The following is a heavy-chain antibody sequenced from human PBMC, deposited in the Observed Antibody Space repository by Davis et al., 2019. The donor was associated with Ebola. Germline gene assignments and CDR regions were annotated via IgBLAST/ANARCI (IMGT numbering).Heavy chain of an antibody. CDR3: AKRTTIFGVVITPYYFDY. Sequence: GGSLRLSCAASGFTFSSYAMSWVRQAPGKGLEWVSAISGSGGSTYYADSVKGRFTISRDNSKNTLYLQMNSLRAEDTAVYYCAKRTTIFGVVITPYYFDYWGQGTLVTVSS. D-gene: IGHD3-3*01. V-gene: IGHV3-23*01. J-gene: IGHJ4*02. CDR2: ISGSGGST. CDR1: GFTFSSYA.